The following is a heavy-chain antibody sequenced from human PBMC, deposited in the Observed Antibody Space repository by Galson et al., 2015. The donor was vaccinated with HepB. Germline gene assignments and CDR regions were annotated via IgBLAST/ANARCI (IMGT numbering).Heavy chain of an antibody. D-gene: IGHD6-19*01. CDR2: ISTSSSTI. CDR1: GFTFSRYN. CDR3: ARAVAGNWYFDL. V-gene: IGHV3-48*01. J-gene: IGHJ2*01. Sequence: SLRLSCAASGFTFSRYNMNWVRQAPGKGLEWVSYISTSSSTIYYADSVKGRFTISGDNAKNSLYLQMNSLRAEDTAVYYCARAVAGNWYFDLWGRGTLVTVSS.